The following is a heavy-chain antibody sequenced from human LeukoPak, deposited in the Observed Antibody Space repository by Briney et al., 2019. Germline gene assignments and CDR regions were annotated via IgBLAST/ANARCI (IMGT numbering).Heavy chain of an antibody. V-gene: IGHV3-30-3*01. J-gene: IGHJ2*01. Sequence: GRSLRLSCAASGFTFSSYAMHWVRQAPGKGLEWVAVISYDGSNKYYADSVKGRFTISRDNSKNTLYLQMNSLRAEDTAVYYCARGGSYCSSTRCYDTLGYFDLWGRGTLVTVSS. CDR3: ARGGSYCSSTRCYDTLGYFDL. CDR1: GFTFSSYA. D-gene: IGHD2-2*01. CDR2: ISYDGSNK.